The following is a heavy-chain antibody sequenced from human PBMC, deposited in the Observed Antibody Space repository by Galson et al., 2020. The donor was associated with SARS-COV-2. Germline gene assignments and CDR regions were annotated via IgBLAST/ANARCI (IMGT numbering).Heavy chain of an antibody. J-gene: IGHJ6*02. CDR1: GFTFSSYA. Sequence: GGSLRLSCSASGFTFSSYAMHWVRQAPGKGLEYVSAISSNGGSTYYADSVKGRFTISRDNSKNTMYLQMSSMRAEDTAVYYCVESVYCSGGSCCTTSYYYYYCMEVWCRGTTAAVAS. D-gene: IGHD2-15*01. CDR3: VESVYCSGGSCCTTSYYYYYCMEV. V-gene: IGHV3-64D*06. CDR2: ISSNGGST.